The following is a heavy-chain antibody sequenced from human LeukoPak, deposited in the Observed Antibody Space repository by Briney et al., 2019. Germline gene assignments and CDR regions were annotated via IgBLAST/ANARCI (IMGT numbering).Heavy chain of an antibody. J-gene: IGHJ3*02. CDR1: GFTFSNSA. CDR3: AKDNYDSSGYESLGAFDI. V-gene: IGHV3-23*01. CDR2: ISGSGGST. D-gene: IGHD3-22*01. Sequence: GGSLRLSCAASGFTFSNSAMSWVRQAPGKGLEWVSAISGSGGSTYYADSVKGRFTISRDSSKNTLYLQMNSLRAEDTAVYYCAKDNYDSSGYESLGAFDIWGQGTMVTVSS.